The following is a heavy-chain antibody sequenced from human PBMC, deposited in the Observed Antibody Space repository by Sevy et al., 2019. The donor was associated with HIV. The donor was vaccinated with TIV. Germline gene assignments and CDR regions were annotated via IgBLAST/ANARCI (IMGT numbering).Heavy chain of an antibody. CDR3: ARGTFSYGYWREFDY. D-gene: IGHD5-18*01. Sequence: SEILSLTCTVSGDSISNDYWSWIRQPPGKGLEWIVYIYYSGSTNYNASLKSRVTISLDTSKNQFSVKLSSVTAADTAVYYCARGTFSYGYWREFDYWGQGTLVTVSS. CDR1: GDSISNDY. J-gene: IGHJ4*02. V-gene: IGHV4-59*01. CDR2: IYYSGST.